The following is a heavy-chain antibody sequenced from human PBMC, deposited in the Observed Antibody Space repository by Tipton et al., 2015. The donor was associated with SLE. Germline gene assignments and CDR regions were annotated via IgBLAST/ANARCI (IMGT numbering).Heavy chain of an antibody. V-gene: IGHV3-30*04. CDR3: ARESARGSFFDY. J-gene: IGHJ4*02. Sequence: SLRLSCAASGFTFSSYAMHWVRQAPGKGLEWVAVISYDGSNKYYADSVKGRFTISRDNSKNTLYLQMNSLRAEDTAVYYCARESARGSFFDYWGQGTLVTVSS. D-gene: IGHD1-26*01. CDR1: GFTFSSYA. CDR2: ISYDGSNK.